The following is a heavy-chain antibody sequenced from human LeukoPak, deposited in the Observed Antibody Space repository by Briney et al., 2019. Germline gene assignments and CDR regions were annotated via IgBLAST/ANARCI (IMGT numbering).Heavy chain of an antibody. CDR1: GFTFSSYG. V-gene: IGHV3-33*06. Sequence: EGSLRLSCAASGFTFSSYGMHWVRQAPGKGLEWVAVIWYDGSNKYYADSVKGRFTISRDNSKNTLYLQMNSLRAEDTAVYYCAKVRYGETAYYFDYWGQGTLVTVSS. CDR3: AKVRYGETAYYFDY. D-gene: IGHD1-1*01. J-gene: IGHJ4*02. CDR2: IWYDGSNK.